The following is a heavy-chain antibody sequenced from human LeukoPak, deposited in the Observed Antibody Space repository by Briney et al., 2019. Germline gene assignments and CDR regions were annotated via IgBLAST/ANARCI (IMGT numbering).Heavy chain of an antibody. Sequence: PSETLSLTCSVSGGSISSNIYYWAWIRQPPRKGLEWIGSIFYSGGTYYNASVKSRVTMSVDTSKNQFSLKLSSVTAADTAVYYCARDGIEVAGTGYFDSWDHGALGTVSS. CDR1: GGSISSNIYY. V-gene: IGHV4-39*02. J-gene: IGHJ4*01. D-gene: IGHD2-15*01. CDR3: ARDGIEVAGTGYFDS. CDR2: IFYSGGT.